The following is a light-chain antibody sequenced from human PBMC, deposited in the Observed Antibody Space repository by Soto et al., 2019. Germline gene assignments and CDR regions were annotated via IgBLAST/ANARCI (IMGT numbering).Light chain of an antibody. CDR3: QQYNNWPPLT. J-gene: IGKJ1*01. CDR1: QSVRSN. CDR2: GAS. Sequence: EIVMTQSPATLSVSPGERATLSCRASQSVRSNLAWYQQKPGQAPRLLIYGASTRATGIPARFSGSGSGTQFTLTISSLQSEDFAVYYCQQYNNWPPLTFGQGTKVEIK. V-gene: IGKV3-15*01.